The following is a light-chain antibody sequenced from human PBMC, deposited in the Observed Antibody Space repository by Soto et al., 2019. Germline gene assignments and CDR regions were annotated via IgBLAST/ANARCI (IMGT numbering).Light chain of an antibody. CDR3: QQYNSYSPYT. V-gene: IGKV1-5*03. J-gene: IGKJ2*01. CDR2: KAS. Sequence: DIQMTQSPSTLSASVGDRVTITCRASQSISSWLAWYQQKPGKAPKLLIYKASSLESGVPSRFSGSGSGTEFTLNISSLQPDDFATYYCQQYNSYSPYTFGQGTMLEIK. CDR1: QSISSW.